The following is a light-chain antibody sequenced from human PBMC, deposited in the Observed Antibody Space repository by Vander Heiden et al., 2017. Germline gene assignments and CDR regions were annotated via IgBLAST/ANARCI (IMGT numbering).Light chain of an antibody. V-gene: IGKV1-39*01. CDR2: SSS. CDR1: QSISTY. J-gene: IGKJ5*01. Sequence: DIQRTQSPSSLSASVGDRVTISCRASQSISTYLNWYQQKPGKAPNLLISSSSSLQSGVPSRFSGSGSGTDFTLTISSLQPEDFATYYCQQSYSTPITFGQGTRLEIK. CDR3: QQSYSTPIT.